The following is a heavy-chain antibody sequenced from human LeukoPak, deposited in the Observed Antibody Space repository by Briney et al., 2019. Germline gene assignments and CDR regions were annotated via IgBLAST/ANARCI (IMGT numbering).Heavy chain of an antibody. D-gene: IGHD6-13*01. J-gene: IGHJ4*02. Sequence: GGSLRLSCAASGFTFSSYGMHWVRQAPGKGLEWVAVIWYDGSNKYYADSVKGRFTISRDNSKNTLYLQMNSLRAEDTAVYYCARDLEQQLVFDYWGQGTLVTVSS. CDR3: ARDLEQQLVFDY. V-gene: IGHV3-33*01. CDR1: GFTFSSYG. CDR2: IWYDGSNK.